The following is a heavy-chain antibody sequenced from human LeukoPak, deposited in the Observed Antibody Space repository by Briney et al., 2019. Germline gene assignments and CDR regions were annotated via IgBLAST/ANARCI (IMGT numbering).Heavy chain of an antibody. CDR1: GFTFSTYN. D-gene: IGHD5-24*01. V-gene: IGHV3-74*01. J-gene: IGHJ6*03. CDR3: ARAASIWGYYYYYYMDV. Sequence: GGSLRLSCAASGFTFSTYNMNWVRQAPGKGLEWVSRINSDGSSTSYADSVKGRFTISRDNDKNTLYLQMNSLRAEDTAVYYCARAASIWGYYYYYYMDVWGKGTTVTISS. CDR2: INSDGSST.